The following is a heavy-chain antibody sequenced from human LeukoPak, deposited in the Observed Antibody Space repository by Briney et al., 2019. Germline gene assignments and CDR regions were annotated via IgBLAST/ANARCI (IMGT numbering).Heavy chain of an antibody. V-gene: IGHV4-34*01. CDR3: ARAPPRDYGGKPDAFDI. CDR2: INHSGSI. D-gene: IGHD4-17*01. Sequence: SETLSLTCAVYGGSFSGYYWSWIRQPPGKGLEWIWEINHSGSINYNPSLKSRVTISVDTSKNQFSLKLSSVTAADTAVYYCARAPPRDYGGKPDAFDIRGQGTMVTVSS. J-gene: IGHJ3*02. CDR1: GGSFSGYY.